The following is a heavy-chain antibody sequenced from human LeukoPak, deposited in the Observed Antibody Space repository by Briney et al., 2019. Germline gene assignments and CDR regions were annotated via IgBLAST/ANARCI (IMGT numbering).Heavy chain of an antibody. Sequence: PGGSLRLSCAASGFTFSSYSMNWVRQAPGKGLEWVSSLSSSSSYIDYADSVKGRFTISRDNAKNSLYLQMNSLRAEDTAVYYCARHDPYDSSGYYFDYWGQGTLVTVSS. J-gene: IGHJ4*02. CDR1: GFTFSSYS. CDR3: ARHDPYDSSGYYFDY. CDR2: LSSSSSYI. D-gene: IGHD3-22*01. V-gene: IGHV3-21*01.